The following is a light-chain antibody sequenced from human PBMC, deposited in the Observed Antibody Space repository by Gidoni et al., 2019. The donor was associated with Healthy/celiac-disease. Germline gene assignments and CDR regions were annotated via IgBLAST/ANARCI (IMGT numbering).Light chain of an antibody. J-gene: IGLJ2*01. Sequence: QSAPTQPRSVSGSPGQSVTISCTGTSSDVGGYNYVSWYQQHPGKAPKLMIYDVSTRPSGVPDRFSGSKSGNTASLTISGLQAEDEADYYCCSYAGSYTVVFGGGTKLTVL. CDR3: CSYAGSYTVV. CDR1: SSDVGGYNY. CDR2: DVS. V-gene: IGLV2-11*01.